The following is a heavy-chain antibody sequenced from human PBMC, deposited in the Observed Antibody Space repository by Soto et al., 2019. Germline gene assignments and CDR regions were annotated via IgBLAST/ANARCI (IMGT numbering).Heavy chain of an antibody. J-gene: IGHJ6*02. D-gene: IGHD6-6*01. CDR2: ISAYNGNP. CDR3: ARDPKQLVRTYYYYGMDV. V-gene: IGHV1-18*04. Sequence: GASVKVSCKASGYTFTSYGISWVRQAPGQGLEWMGWISAYNGNPNHAQKLQVRVTMTTATSTSTAYTEPRCLRSDAKSVLSFARDPKQLVRTYYYYGMDVWGQGTTVTVSS. CDR1: GYTFTSYG.